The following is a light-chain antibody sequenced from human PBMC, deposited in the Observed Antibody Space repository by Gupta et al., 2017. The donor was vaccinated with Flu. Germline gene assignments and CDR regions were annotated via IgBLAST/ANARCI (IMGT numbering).Light chain of an antibody. J-gene: IGLJ3*02. CDR3: SAYTTSSPV. CDR2: EGR. CDR1: SSDGGGYNY. V-gene: IGLV2-14*01. Sequence: SALTQPASVSGSPGQSITISCTGPSSDGGGYNYVSWYQHHPGNDLHLLIYEGRNRAAGGSNRFSGSKSGTTAALTIAGRQAEDEDDYYCSAYTTSSPVFGGGTKLTVL.